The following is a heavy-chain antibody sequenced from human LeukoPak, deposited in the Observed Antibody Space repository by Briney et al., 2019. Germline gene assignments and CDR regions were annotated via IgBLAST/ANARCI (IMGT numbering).Heavy chain of an antibody. CDR1: GFTFSNYA. CDR3: AKKSGDHFHFDF. D-gene: IGHD2-21*01. J-gene: IGHJ4*02. Sequence: GGSLRLSCAVSGFTFSNYAMSWVRQTPGKGLEWVATIGTSGANTYHADSVKGRFTISRDNSKSTLYLQMNSLRAEDTAVYHCAKKSGDHFHFDFWGQGTLVTVSS. CDR2: IGTSGANT. V-gene: IGHV3-23*01.